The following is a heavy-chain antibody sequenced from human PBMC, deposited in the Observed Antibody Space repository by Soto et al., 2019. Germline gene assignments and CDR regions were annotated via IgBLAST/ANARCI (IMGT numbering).Heavy chain of an antibody. V-gene: IGHV4-61*01. J-gene: IGHJ5*02. CDR1: FGSVSIGTYY. CDR2: IYFTGST. CDR3: TRGPPRVQWFDP. Sequence: LSLTFTVSFGSVSIGTYYWRWIRQPPGKGLEWIGHIYFTGSTNYNPSLKSRVTMSLDTSRNQFSLKLSSVTAADTAVYYCTRGPPRVQWFDPWGLGTLVTVSS.